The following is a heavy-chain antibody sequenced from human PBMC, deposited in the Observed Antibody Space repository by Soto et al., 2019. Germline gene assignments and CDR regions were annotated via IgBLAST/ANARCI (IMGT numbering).Heavy chain of an antibody. V-gene: IGHV1-8*01. Sequence: ASVQVSCKASGDTFTTYDINWVRHATGHGLEWMGWINPNSGNIRYAQILKGRVTMTRDTAIRTAYMEVSSLRSDDTAVYYCARGRASGSYYLLDYWGQGTLVTVSS. CDR2: INPNSGNI. J-gene: IGHJ4*02. D-gene: IGHD3-10*01. CDR3: ARGRASGSYYLLDY. CDR1: GDTFTTYD.